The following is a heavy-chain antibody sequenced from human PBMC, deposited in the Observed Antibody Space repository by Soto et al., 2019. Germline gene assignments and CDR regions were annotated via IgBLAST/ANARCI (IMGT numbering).Heavy chain of an antibody. V-gene: IGHV3-15*01. Sequence: GGSLRLSCAASGFTFSNAWMSWVRQAPGKGLEWVGRIKSKTDGGTTDYAAPVKGRFTISRDDSKNTLYLQMNSLKTEDTAVYYCTTDYGPYGDLRDFQHWGQGTLVTVSS. J-gene: IGHJ1*01. D-gene: IGHD4-17*01. CDR2: IKSKTDGGTT. CDR1: GFTFSNAW. CDR3: TTDYGPYGDLRDFQH.